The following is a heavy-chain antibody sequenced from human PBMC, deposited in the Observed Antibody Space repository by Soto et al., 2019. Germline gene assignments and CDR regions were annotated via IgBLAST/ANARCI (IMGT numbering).Heavy chain of an antibody. CDR3: ARPPEERNVDTAMVTVY. J-gene: IGHJ4*02. CDR2: ISYDGSNK. Sequence: QVQLVESGGGVVQPGRSLRLSCAASGFTFSSYAMHWVRQAPGKGLEWVAVISYDGSNKYYADSVKGRFTISRDNSKNTLYLQMNSLRVEDTAVYYCARPPEERNVDTAMVTVYWGQGTLVTVSS. CDR1: GFTFSSYA. D-gene: IGHD5-18*01. V-gene: IGHV3-30-3*01.